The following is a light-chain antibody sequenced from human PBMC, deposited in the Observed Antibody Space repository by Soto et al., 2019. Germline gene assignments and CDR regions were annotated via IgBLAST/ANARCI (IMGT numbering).Light chain of an antibody. CDR3: SSYTSSSTRV. CDR2: DVS. J-gene: IGLJ2*01. Sequence: QSALTRRASVSGSPGQSITISCTGTSSDVGGYNYGSWYQQHPGKAPKLMIYDVSNRPSGVSNRFSGSKSGNTASLTISGLQAEDDADYYCSSYTSSSTRVFGGGTKLTVL. CDR1: SSDVGGYNY. V-gene: IGLV2-14*01.